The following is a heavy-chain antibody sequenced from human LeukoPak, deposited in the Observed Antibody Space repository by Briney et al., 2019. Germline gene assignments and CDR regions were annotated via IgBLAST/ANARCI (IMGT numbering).Heavy chain of an antibody. CDR3: ARHSGSGSLSRPFDP. CDR1: GASVTSGGFY. Sequence: PSETLSLTCTVSGASVTSGGFYWGWLRQSPGKGLQWIATVYYTGSTYYNPSLKSRVTLSIDTSKNQFSLNLRSLIAADTAVYYCARHSGSGSLSRPFDPWGRGTLVTVSS. CDR2: VYYTGST. D-gene: IGHD3-10*01. V-gene: IGHV4-39*01. J-gene: IGHJ5*02.